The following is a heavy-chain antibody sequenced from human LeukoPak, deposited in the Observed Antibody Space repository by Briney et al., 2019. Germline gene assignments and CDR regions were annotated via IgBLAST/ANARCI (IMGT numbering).Heavy chain of an antibody. V-gene: IGHV1-24*01. CDR3: ATRLLDYGGNSGSDAFDI. D-gene: IGHD4-23*01. Sequence: ASVKVSCKVSGYTLTELSMHWVRQAPGEGLEWMGGFDPEDGETIYAQKFQGRVTMTEDTSTDTAYMELSSLRSEDTAVYYCATRLLDYGGNSGSDAFDIWGQGTMVTVSS. CDR1: GYTLTELS. J-gene: IGHJ3*02. CDR2: FDPEDGET.